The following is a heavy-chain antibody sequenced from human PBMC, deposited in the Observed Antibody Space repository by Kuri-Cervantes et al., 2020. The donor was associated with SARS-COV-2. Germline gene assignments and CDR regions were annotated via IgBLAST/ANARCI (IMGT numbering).Heavy chain of an antibody. Sequence: SETLSLTCAVYGGSFSGYYWSWIRQPPGKGLEWIGDIYHSGSTNYNPSLKSRVTISVDTSKNQFSLKLSSVTAADTAVYYCARGGGSIDYWGQGTLVTVSS. CDR1: GGSFSGYY. V-gene: IGHV4-34*01. J-gene: IGHJ4*02. CDR2: IYHSGST. D-gene: IGHD5-12*01. CDR3: ARGGGSIDY.